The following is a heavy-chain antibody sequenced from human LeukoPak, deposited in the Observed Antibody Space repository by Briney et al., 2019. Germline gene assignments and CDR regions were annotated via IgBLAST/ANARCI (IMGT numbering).Heavy chain of an antibody. CDR1: GFTFNTYA. V-gene: IGHV3-23*01. CDR3: AREDYDYVWGSYRRINY. CDR2: ISGSGSST. D-gene: IGHD3-16*02. J-gene: IGHJ4*02. Sequence: PGGSLRPSCAASGFTFNTYALSWVRQAPGRGLEWVSAISGSGSSTFYADSAEGRFIISRDNSKNTLYLEMNSLRAEDTAVYYCAREDYDYVWGSYRRINYWGQGTLVTVSS.